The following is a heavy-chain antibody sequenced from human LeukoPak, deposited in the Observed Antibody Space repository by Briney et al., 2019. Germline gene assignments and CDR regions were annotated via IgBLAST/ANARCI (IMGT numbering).Heavy chain of an antibody. Sequence: PGGSLRLSCAASGFTFADYAMHWVRQAPGKGLEWVAGISWNSGSIGYADSVKGRFTISRDNAKNSLYLQMNSLRGEDTALYYCAKDRGAIIAHPTGMDVWGQGTTVTVSS. V-gene: IGHV3-9*01. CDR2: ISWNSGSI. CDR3: AKDRGAIIAHPTGMDV. CDR1: GFTFADYA. J-gene: IGHJ6*02. D-gene: IGHD5-24*01.